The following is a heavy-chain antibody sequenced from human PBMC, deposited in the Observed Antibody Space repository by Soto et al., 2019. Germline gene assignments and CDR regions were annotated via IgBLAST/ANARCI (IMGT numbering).Heavy chain of an antibody. CDR3: ARDQGSHPGD. J-gene: IGHJ4*02. CDR2: IHHSGST. D-gene: IGHD6-13*01. CDR1: GVSISSDNW. Sequence: QVQLQESGPGLVRPSGTVSLTCAVSGVSISSDNWWSWVRQPPGKALEWIGEIHHSGSTNYNPSLKRRVTMSVGPSKDLFSLTLNSVTAADTAFYYCARDQGSHPGDWGQGTLVSVSS. V-gene: IGHV4-4*02.